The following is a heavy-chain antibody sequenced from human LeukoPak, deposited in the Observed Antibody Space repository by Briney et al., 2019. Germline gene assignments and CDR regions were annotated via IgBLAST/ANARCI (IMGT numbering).Heavy chain of an antibody. CDR2: ISSSSSYI. V-gene: IGHV3-21*01. CDR1: GFTFGSYS. Sequence: GGSLRLSCAASGFTFGSYSMNWVRQAPGKGLEWVSSISSSSSYIYYADSVKGRFTISRDNAKNSLYLQMNSLRAEDTAVYYCARGWLQGFGYWGQGTLVTVSS. J-gene: IGHJ4*02. D-gene: IGHD5-24*01. CDR3: ARGWLQGFGY.